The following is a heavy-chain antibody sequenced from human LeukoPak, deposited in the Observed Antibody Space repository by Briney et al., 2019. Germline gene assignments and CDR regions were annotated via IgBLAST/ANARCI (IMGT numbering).Heavy chain of an antibody. CDR3: ARTSHYYDSSGFDFDY. Sequence: SETLSLTCTVSGGSISSSSYYWGWIRQPPGKGLEWIGTIYYSGSTYYNPSLKSRVTISVDTSKNQFSLKLSSVTAADTAVYYCARTSHYYDSSGFDFDYWGQGTLVTVSS. V-gene: IGHV4-39*01. D-gene: IGHD3-22*01. CDR1: GGSISSSSYY. J-gene: IGHJ4*02. CDR2: IYYSGST.